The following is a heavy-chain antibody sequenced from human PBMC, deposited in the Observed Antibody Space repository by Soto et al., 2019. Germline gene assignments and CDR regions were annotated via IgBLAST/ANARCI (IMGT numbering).Heavy chain of an antibody. D-gene: IGHD3-3*02. J-gene: IGHJ4*02. Sequence: SETLSLTCTVSGGSINNNNYYWGWVRQPPGKGLEWIASISRSGTTYYNPSLKSRVTKSVDTSRNQFSLKLASVTAADTAVYYCARQKLDVPAFFDSWSQGTLVTSPQ. CDR3: ARQKLDVPAFFDS. CDR1: GGSINNNNYY. V-gene: IGHV4-39*01. CDR2: ISRSGTT.